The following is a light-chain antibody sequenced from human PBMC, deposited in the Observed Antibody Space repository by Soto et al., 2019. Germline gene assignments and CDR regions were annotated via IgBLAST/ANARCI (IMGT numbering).Light chain of an antibody. CDR2: EGS. CDR3: CSYAGSSTSV. J-gene: IGLJ1*01. V-gene: IGLV2-23*01. Sequence: QSVLTQPASVSGSPGQSITTSCTGTSSDVGSYNLVSWYQQHPGKAPKLMIYEGSKRPSGVSNRFSGSKSGNTASLTISGLQAEDEADYYCCSYAGSSTSVFGTGTKVTVL. CDR1: SSDVGSYNL.